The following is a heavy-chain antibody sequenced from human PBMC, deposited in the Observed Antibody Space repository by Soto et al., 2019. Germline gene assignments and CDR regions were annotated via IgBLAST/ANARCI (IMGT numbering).Heavy chain of an antibody. CDR3: AKDGDVDIVATIWLDY. Sequence: PGGSLRLSCAASGFTFSSYGMHWVRQAPGKGLEWVAVISYDGSNKYYADSVKGRFTISRDNSKNTLYLQMNSLRAEDTAVYYCAKDGDVDIVATIWLDYWGQGTLVTVSS. CDR1: GFTFSSYG. J-gene: IGHJ4*02. V-gene: IGHV3-30*18. CDR2: ISYDGSNK. D-gene: IGHD5-12*01.